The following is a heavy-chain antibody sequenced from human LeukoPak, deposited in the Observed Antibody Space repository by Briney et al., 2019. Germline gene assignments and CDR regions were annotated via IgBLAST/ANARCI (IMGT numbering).Heavy chain of an antibody. V-gene: IGHV6-1*01. D-gene: IGHD1-7*01. CDR3: ARRGRELLDY. CDR2: TYYRSKWYN. J-gene: IGHJ4*02. Sequence: SQTLSLTCAISGDSVSSNSASWNWIRQSPSRGLEWLGRTYYRSKWYNDYAVPLRSRITINPDTSKNQFSLKLSSVTAADTAVYYCARRGRELLDYWGQGTLVTVSS. CDR1: GDSVSSNSAS.